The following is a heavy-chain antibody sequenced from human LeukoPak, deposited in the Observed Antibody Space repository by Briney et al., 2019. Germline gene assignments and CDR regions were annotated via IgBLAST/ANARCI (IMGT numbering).Heavy chain of an antibody. D-gene: IGHD5-12*01. CDR2: IWYDRSHK. J-gene: IGHJ4*02. V-gene: IGHV3-33*01. Sequence: GKSLRLSCAASGFTFSSYGMHWVRQAPGKGLEWVALIWYDRSHKDYTDSVKGRFTISRDNSKNTLYLLMKSLRAEDTAVYYCVREDSGYDIHFDYWGQGTLVTVSS. CDR3: VREDSGYDIHFDY. CDR1: GFTFSSYG.